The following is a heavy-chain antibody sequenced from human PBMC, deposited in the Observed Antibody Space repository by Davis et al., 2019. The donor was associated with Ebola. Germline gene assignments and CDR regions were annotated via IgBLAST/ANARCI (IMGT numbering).Heavy chain of an antibody. CDR1: DASISGHY. CDR3: SRFGEGAY. CDR2: ISGSGRT. J-gene: IGHJ4*02. D-gene: IGHD2-21*01. Sequence: PSETLSLTCTVSDASISGHYWNWFRQPPGKGLEWIGFISGSGRTSYNPSLKSRVTISADTSKNQFSLHLSSVTAADTAVYFCSRFGEGAYWGQGTLVTVSS. V-gene: IGHV4-59*11.